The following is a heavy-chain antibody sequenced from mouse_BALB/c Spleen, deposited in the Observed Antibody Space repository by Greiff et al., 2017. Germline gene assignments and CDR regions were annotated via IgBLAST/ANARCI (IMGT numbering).Heavy chain of an antibody. CDR1: GCTFTSYW. CDR3: ARGEITDWYFDV. J-gene: IGHJ1*01. CDR2: INPSNGRT. D-gene: IGHD2-4*01. Sequence: VQLQQPGAELVKPGASVKLSCKASGCTFTSYWMHWVKQRPGQGLEWIGEINPSNGRTNYNEKFKSKATLTVDKSSSTAYMQLSSLTSEDSAVYYCARGEITDWYFDVWGAGTTVTVSS. V-gene: IGHV1S81*02.